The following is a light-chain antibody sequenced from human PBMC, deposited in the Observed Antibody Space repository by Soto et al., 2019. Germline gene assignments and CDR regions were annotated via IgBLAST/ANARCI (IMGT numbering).Light chain of an antibody. CDR2: DVS. J-gene: IGLJ1*01. CDR3: CSYAGSSTFEV. V-gene: IGLV2-23*02. CDR1: GSDNGIHNL. Sequence: QSALTQPASVSGSPGQSITISCIRNGSDNGIHNLVSWYQHHPGQAPKLMIYDVSQRPSGVSNRFSGSKSGHTASLTISGLQAEDEADYYCCSYAGSSTFEVYGTGSKVTVL.